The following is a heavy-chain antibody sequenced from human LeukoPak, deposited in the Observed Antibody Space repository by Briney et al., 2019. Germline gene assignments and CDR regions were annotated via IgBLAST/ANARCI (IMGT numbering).Heavy chain of an antibody. CDR2: ISGSGGST. J-gene: IGHJ4*02. D-gene: IGHD3-10*01. Sequence: GGSLRLSCAAAGXTFSSYAVTWVRQAPGKGLEWVSVISGSGGSTTYADSVKGRFTISRDNSKNTLYLQMNSLRAEDTAVYYCAKALEVLWFGEPYFDYWGQGILVTVSS. CDR3: AKALEVLWFGEPYFDY. CDR1: GXTFSSYA. V-gene: IGHV3-23*01.